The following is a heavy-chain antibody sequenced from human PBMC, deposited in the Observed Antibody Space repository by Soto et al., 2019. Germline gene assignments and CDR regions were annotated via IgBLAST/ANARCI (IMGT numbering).Heavy chain of an antibody. V-gene: IGHV3-13*01. CDR2: IGTAGDT. D-gene: IGHD5-12*01. J-gene: IGHJ4*02. CDR1: GFTFSSYD. Sequence: EVQLVESGGGLVQPGGSLRLSCAASGFTFSSYDMLWVRQATGKGLEWVSAIGTAGDTYYPGSVKGRFTISRENAKNSLYLQMNSLRAGDTAVYYCARAGGYAPNYYFDYWGQGTLVTVSS. CDR3: ARAGGYAPNYYFDY.